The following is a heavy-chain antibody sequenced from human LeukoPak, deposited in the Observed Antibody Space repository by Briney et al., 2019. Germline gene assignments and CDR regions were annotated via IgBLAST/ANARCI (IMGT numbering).Heavy chain of an antibody. Sequence: GGSLRLSCAASGFTFSSYWMSWVRQAPGKGLEWVANIKQDGSEKYYVDSVKGRFTISRDNAKNSLYLQMNSLRAEDTAVYYCARDTPYYDFWSGYYKGSDYFDYWGQGTLVTVSS. J-gene: IGHJ4*02. CDR1: GFTFSSYW. CDR2: IKQDGSEK. D-gene: IGHD3-3*01. V-gene: IGHV3-7*01. CDR3: ARDTPYYDFWSGYYKGSDYFDY.